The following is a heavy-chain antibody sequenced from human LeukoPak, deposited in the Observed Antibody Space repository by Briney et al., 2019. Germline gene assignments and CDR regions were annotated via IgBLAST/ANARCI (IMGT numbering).Heavy chain of an antibody. Sequence: GRSLRLSCAASGFTFSSYAMHWVRQAPGKGLEWVAVISYDGSNKYYADSVKGRFTISRDNSKNTLYLQMNSLRAEDTAVYYCARVGYYDSSGYYSTGYFDYWGQGTLVTVSS. D-gene: IGHD3-22*01. CDR2: ISYDGSNK. V-gene: IGHV3-30*04. CDR3: ARVGYYDSSGYYSTGYFDY. CDR1: GFTFSSYA. J-gene: IGHJ4*02.